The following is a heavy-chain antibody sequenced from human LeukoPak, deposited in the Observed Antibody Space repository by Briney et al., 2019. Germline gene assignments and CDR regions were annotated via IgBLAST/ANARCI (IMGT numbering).Heavy chain of an antibody. D-gene: IGHD3-3*01. CDR1: GGSFSGYY. CDR3: ARVGGTIFGVVMMSNYYYYYMDV. J-gene: IGHJ6*03. V-gene: IGHV4-34*01. Sequence: PSETLSLTCAVYGGSFSGYYWSWIRQPPGKGLEWIGEINHSGSTNYNPSLKSRVTISVDTSKNQFSLKLSSVTAADTAVYYCARVGGTIFGVVMMSNYYYYYMDVWGKGTTVTVSS. CDR2: INHSGST.